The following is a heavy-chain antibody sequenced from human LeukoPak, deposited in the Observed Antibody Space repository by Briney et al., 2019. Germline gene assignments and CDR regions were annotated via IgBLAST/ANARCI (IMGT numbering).Heavy chain of an antibody. D-gene: IGHD1-26*01. CDR1: GYTFTGHF. CDR3: ARGSDSGTPRWFDP. Sequence: GASVTVSFKASGYTFTGHFIQWVRQAPGQGPEWMGRIDPNNGGTNYAQKFQGRVTMTRDTSISTAYMKLSSLRSDDTAVYYCARGSDSGTPRWFDPWGQGTLVTV. J-gene: IGHJ5*02. V-gene: IGHV1-2*06. CDR2: IDPNNGGT.